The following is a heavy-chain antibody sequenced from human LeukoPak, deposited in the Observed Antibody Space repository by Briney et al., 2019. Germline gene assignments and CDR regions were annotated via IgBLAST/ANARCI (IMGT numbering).Heavy chain of an antibody. D-gene: IGHD2-15*01. J-gene: IGHJ1*01. V-gene: IGHV3-23*01. Sequence: GGSLRLSCAASGFTFSSYGMSWVRQAPGKGLEWVSAISGSGGSTYYADSVKGRFTISRDNSKNTLYLQMNSLRAEDTAVYYCAKGIVVVVAADFQHWGQGTLVTVSS. CDR1: GFTFSSYG. CDR3: AKGIVVVVAADFQH. CDR2: ISGSGGST.